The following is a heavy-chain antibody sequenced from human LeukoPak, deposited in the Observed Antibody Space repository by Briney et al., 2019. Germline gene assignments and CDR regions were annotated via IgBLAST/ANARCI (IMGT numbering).Heavy chain of an antibody. Sequence: PSETLSLTCTVSGGSLTIGSHYWTWIRQHPGKGLEWIGYIHPSGITDYNPSLQGRVTMSLDTSQNQFTLKLTSVTAADTAIYYCAGGQDAFKTGYWGQGALVTVSS. CDR2: IHPSGIT. J-gene: IGHJ4*02. D-gene: IGHD5-24*01. CDR1: GGSLTIGSHY. CDR3: AGGQDAFKTGY. V-gene: IGHV4-31*03.